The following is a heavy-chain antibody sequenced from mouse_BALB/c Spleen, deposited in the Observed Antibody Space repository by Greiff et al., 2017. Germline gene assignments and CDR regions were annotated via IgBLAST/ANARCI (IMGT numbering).Heavy chain of an antibody. CDR2: INSNGGST. J-gene: IGHJ3*01. CDR3: ARDYSGYGFAY. CDR1: GFTFSSYG. V-gene: IGHV5-6-3*01. D-gene: IGHD1-2*01. Sequence: EVQLVESGGGLVQPGGSLKLSCAASGFTFSSYGMSWVRQTPDKRLELVATINSNGGSTYYPDSVKGRFTISRDTAKNTLYLQMSSLKSEDTAMYYCARDYSGYGFAYWGQGSLVTVSA.